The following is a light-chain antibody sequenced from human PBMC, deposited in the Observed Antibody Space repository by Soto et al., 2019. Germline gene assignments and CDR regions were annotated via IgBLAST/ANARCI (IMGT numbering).Light chain of an antibody. J-gene: IGLJ1*01. V-gene: IGLV2-14*01. Sequence: QSALTQPASVSGSPGQSITISCTGTSSDVGGYPWYQQHPGKAPKLMIYDVSNRPSAVSNRFSGSKSGNTASLTISGLQAEDEADYYCSSYTSSSTRVFGTGTKLTVL. CDR3: SSYTSSSTRV. CDR1: SSDVGG. CDR2: DVS.